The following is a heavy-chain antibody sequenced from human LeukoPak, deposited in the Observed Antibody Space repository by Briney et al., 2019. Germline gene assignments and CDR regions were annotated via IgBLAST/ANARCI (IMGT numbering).Heavy chain of an antibody. D-gene: IGHD3-22*01. CDR3: ARVDSSGYLHYYYYYGMDV. J-gene: IGHJ6*02. CDR2: INSDGSNT. CDR1: GFTFSNYW. Sequence: GGSLRLSCAASGFTFSNYWMHWVRQAPGKGLAGVSRINSDGSNTIYADSVKGRFTISRDNAKNTLYLQMNSLRAEDTAVYYCARVDSSGYLHYYYYYGMDVWGQGTTVTVSS. V-gene: IGHV3-74*01.